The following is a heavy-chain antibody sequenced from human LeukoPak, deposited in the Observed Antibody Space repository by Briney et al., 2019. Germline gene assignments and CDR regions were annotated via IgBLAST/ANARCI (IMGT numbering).Heavy chain of an antibody. Sequence: GGSLRLPCAASGFTFSSYAMSWVRQAPGKGLEWVSSISSSSSYIYYADSVKGRFTISRDNAKNSLHLQMNSLRAEDTAVYYCARVGGFGEFEKIDYWGQGTLVTVSS. D-gene: IGHD3-10*01. V-gene: IGHV3-21*01. CDR1: GFTFSSYA. CDR2: ISSSSSYI. J-gene: IGHJ4*02. CDR3: ARVGGFGEFEKIDY.